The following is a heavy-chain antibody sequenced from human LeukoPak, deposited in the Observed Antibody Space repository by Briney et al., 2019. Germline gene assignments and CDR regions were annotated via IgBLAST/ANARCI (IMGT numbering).Heavy chain of an antibody. J-gene: IGHJ4*02. CDR3: ARRLLRYFDWLPDSFDY. D-gene: IGHD3-9*01. CDR1: GDSIRSSSYY. CDR2: IYYSGST. Sequence: PSETLSLTCTVPGDSIRSSSYYWGGIRQPPGKGLEWIGSIYYSGSTYYNPSLKSRVTISVDTSKNQFSLKLSSVTAADTAVYYCARRLLRYFDWLPDSFDYWGQGTLVTVSS. V-gene: IGHV4-39*01.